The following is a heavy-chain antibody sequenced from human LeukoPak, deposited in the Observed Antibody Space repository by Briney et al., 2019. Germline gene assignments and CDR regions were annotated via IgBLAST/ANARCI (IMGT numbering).Heavy chain of an antibody. J-gene: IGHJ4*02. D-gene: IGHD3-10*01. CDR2: FDPEDGET. V-gene: IGHV1-24*01. Sequence: GASVKVSCKVSGYTLTELSMHWVRQAPGKGLEWMGGFDPEDGETIYAQKFQGRVTMTEDTSTDTAYMELSSLRSEDTAVYYCVKGGFSDPITPASFFDYWGQGTLVTVSS. CDR3: VKGGFSDPITPASFFDY. CDR1: GYTLTELS.